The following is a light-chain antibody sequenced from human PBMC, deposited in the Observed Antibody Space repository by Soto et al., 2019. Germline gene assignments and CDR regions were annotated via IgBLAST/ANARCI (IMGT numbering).Light chain of an antibody. CDR1: QGATTN. CDR3: QQYNNWPFS. V-gene: IGKV3-15*01. Sequence: EIVMTHSPDTLSVSPGERATLTFSSGQGATTNFAWYQQKSGQSPRLLIYDVSIRATGVPARFSATGSETDFTLTISGLQSGDSAVYFCQQYNNWPFSFGQGTRLEIK. CDR2: DVS. J-gene: IGKJ5*01.